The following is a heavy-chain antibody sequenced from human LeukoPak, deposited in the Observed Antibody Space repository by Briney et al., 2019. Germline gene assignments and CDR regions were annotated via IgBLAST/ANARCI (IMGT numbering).Heavy chain of an antibody. D-gene: IGHD6-6*01. Sequence: PSETLSLTCTVSGVSVSSSYWSWIRQPPGKGLEWIGFIYYTGSTNYNPSLKSRVTMSMDTFKNQFSLNLRSMTAADTAVYYCAGDPLYSSSSGYFDSWGQGTLVTVSS. V-gene: IGHV4-59*02. CDR2: IYYTGST. CDR3: AGDPLYSSSSGYFDS. CDR1: GVSVSSSY. J-gene: IGHJ4*02.